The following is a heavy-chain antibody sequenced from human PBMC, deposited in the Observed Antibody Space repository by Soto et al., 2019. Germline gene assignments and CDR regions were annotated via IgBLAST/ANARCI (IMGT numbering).Heavy chain of an antibody. J-gene: IGHJ6*02. V-gene: IGHV6-1*01. CDR2: TYYRSKWYN. CDR3: AREWALYSSSSPNYYYYGMDV. Sequence: PSQTLSLTCAISGDSVSSNSAAWNWIRQSPSRGLEWLGRTYYRSKWYNDYAVSVKSRITINPDTSKNQFSLQLNSVTPEDTAVYYCAREWALYSSSSPNYYYYGMDVWGQGTTVTV. D-gene: IGHD6-6*01. CDR1: GDSVSSNSAA.